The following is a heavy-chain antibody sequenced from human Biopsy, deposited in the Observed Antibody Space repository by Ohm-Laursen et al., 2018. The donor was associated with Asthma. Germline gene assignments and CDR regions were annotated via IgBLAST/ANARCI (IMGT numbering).Heavy chain of an antibody. CDR1: GFSFDGYA. CDR2: ISWNSGTI. CDR3: ARDMGAGPNQPPSGSGSSHLYGMDV. V-gene: IGHV3-9*01. D-gene: IGHD3-10*01. Sequence: SLRLSCSASGFSFDGYAMFWVRQAPGKGLEWVSGISWNSGTIGYADSVKGRFTISRDNAKNSLYLQMNSLGPEDTAVYHCARDMGAGPNQPPSGSGSSHLYGMDVWGQGTTVTVSS. J-gene: IGHJ6*02.